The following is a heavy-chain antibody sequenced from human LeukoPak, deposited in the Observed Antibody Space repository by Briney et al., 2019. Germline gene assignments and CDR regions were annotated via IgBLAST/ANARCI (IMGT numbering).Heavy chain of an antibody. J-gene: IGHJ3*02. CDR2: ISSSSSYI. V-gene: IGHV3-21*01. Sequence: PGGSLRLSCAASGFTFSSYSMNWVRQAPGKGLEWVSSISSSSSYIYYADSVKGRFTISRDNAKNSLYPQMNSLRAEDTAVYYCARDLSYYGQIDAFDIWGQGTMVTVSS. CDR3: ARDLSYYGQIDAFDI. CDR1: GFTFSSYS. D-gene: IGHD1-26*01.